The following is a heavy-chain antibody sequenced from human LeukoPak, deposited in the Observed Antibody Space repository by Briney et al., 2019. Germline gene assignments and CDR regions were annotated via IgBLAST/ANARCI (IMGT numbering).Heavy chain of an antibody. CDR2: INPNSGGT. D-gene: IGHD2-2*02. V-gene: IGHV1-2*02. CDR1: GYTFTGDY. CDR3: ARTRVVPAAIGGGNWFDP. Sequence: ASVKVSCKASGYTFTGDYMHWVRQAPGQGLEWMGWINPNSGGTNYAQKFQGRVTMTRDTSISTAYMELSRLRSDDTAVYYCARTRVVPAAIGGGNWFDPWGQGTLVTVSS. J-gene: IGHJ5*02.